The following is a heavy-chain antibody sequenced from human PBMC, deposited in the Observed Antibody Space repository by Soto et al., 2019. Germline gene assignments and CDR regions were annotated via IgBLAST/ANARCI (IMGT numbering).Heavy chain of an antibody. Sequence: SVKVSCKASGGTFSSYAISWVRQAPGQGLEWMGGIIPIFGTANYAQKFQGRVTITADESTSTAYMELSSLRSEDTAVYYCARVNDFWSGYPQPPYYYYYGMDVWGQGTTVTVSS. D-gene: IGHD3-3*01. J-gene: IGHJ6*02. CDR3: ARVNDFWSGYPQPPYYYYYGMDV. CDR2: IIPIFGTA. V-gene: IGHV1-69*13. CDR1: GGTFSSYA.